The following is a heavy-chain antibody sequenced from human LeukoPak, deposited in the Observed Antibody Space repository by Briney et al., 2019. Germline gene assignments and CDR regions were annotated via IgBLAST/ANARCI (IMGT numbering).Heavy chain of an antibody. V-gene: IGHV1-18*01. J-gene: IGHJ5*02. Sequence: VASVKVSCKASGYIFTSYGISWVRQAPGQGLEWVGWISVYNGNTNYPQRLQGRVTMTTDTSTTTAYMELRSLRSDDTAVYYCARDINGYYYDSHGYYPTDLWGQGTLVTVSS. CDR3: ARDINGYYYDSHGYYPTDL. CDR2: ISVYNGNT. D-gene: IGHD3-22*01. CDR1: GYIFTSYG.